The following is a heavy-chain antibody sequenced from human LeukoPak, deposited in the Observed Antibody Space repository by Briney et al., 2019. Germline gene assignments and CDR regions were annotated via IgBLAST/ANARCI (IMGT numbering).Heavy chain of an antibody. CDR1: GYSLTELA. J-gene: IGHJ4*02. V-gene: IGHV1-24*01. CDR2: SDPEDVKT. CDR3: ATFQAYANSGHLRPYFDY. Sequence: ASVKVSCKISGYSLTELAIHWVRQAPGKGLEWMGGSDPEDVKTSFAEKFQGRVTFTEDTSTDTAFMELSRLRSDDTAVYYCATFQAYANSGHLRPYFDYWGQGTLVTLSS. D-gene: IGHD3-22*01.